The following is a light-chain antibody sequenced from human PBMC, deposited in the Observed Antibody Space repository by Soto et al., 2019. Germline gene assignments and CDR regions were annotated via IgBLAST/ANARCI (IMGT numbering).Light chain of an antibody. Sequence: QSALTQPASVSGSPGQSIAISYTGTSSDIGAYAYVSWYQQHPGRVPKLIVFDVNYRPSGVSSRFSGSKSGNTASLTISGLQAEDEADYYCGSYTRTSSVIFGGGTKLTVL. CDR1: SSDIGAYAY. CDR3: GSYTRTSSVI. J-gene: IGLJ2*01. V-gene: IGLV2-14*03. CDR2: DVN.